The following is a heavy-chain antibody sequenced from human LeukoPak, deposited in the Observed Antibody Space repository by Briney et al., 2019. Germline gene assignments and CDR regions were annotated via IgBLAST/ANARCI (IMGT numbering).Heavy chain of an antibody. J-gene: IGHJ4*02. Sequence: ASVKVSCKASGYTFTGYYMHWVRQAPGQGLEWMGWINPNSGGTNYAQKFQGRVTMTRDTSISTAYMELSRLRSDDTAVYYCARDGGYSYGYDRPFCDYWGQGTLVTVSS. CDR2: INPNSGGT. CDR1: GYTFTGYY. CDR3: ARDGGYSYGYDRPFCDY. D-gene: IGHD5-18*01. V-gene: IGHV1-2*02.